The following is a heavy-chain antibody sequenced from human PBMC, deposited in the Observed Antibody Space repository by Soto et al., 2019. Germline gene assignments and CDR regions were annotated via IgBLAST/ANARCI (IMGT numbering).Heavy chain of an antibody. CDR3: ARGHDYSNYGWFDP. D-gene: IGHD4-4*01. Sequence: SVKVSCKASGGTFSIYAISWVRQAPGQGLEWMGGIIPIFGTANYAQKFQGRVTITADESTSTAYMELSSLRSEDTAVYYCARGHDYSNYGWFDPWGQGTLVTVSS. CDR2: IIPIFGTA. CDR1: GGTFSIYA. V-gene: IGHV1-69*13. J-gene: IGHJ5*02.